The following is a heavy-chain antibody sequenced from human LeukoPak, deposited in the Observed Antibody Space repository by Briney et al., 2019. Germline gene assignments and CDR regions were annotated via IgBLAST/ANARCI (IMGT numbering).Heavy chain of an antibody. CDR2: IYYSGST. D-gene: IGHD3-9*01. CDR1: GGSISSGDCY. CDR3: ARERVGYDILTGYYKDAFDI. V-gene: IGHV4-30-4*01. J-gene: IGHJ3*02. Sequence: SQTLSLTCTVSGGSISSGDCYWSWIRQPPGKGLEWNGYIYYSGSTYYNPSLKSRVTISVDTSKNQLSLKLSSVAAADTAVYYCARERVGYDILTGYYKDAFDIWGQGTMVTVSS.